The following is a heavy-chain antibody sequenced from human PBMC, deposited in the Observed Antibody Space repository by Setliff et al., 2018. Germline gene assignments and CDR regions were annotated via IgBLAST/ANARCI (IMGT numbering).Heavy chain of an antibody. CDR1: GGSISSHY. CDR3: ASYIVVVPAASFQH. V-gene: IGHV4-59*11. CDR2: IYYSGST. Sequence: SETLSLTCTVSGGSISSHYWSWIRQPPGKGLEWIGYIYYSGSTNYNPSLKSRVTISVDTSKNQFSLKLSSVTAADTAVYYCASYIVVVPAASFQHWGQGTLVTVSS. D-gene: IGHD2-2*01. J-gene: IGHJ1*01.